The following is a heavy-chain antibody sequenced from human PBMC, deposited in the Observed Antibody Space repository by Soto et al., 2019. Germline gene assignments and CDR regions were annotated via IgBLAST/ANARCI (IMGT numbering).Heavy chain of an antibody. CDR2: ISYDGSNK. Sequence: GGSLRLSCAASGFTFSSYGMHWVRQAPGKGLEWVAVISYDGSNKYYADSVKGRFTISRDNSKNTLYLQMNSLRAEDTAVYYCAKDKRRGYSYGGLRFDYWGQGTLVTVSS. J-gene: IGHJ4*02. D-gene: IGHD5-18*01. CDR1: GFTFSSYG. V-gene: IGHV3-30*18. CDR3: AKDKRRGYSYGGLRFDY.